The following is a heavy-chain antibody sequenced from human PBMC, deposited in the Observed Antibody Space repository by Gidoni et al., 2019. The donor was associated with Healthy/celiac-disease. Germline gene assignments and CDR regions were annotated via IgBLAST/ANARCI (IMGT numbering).Heavy chain of an antibody. D-gene: IGHD4-4*01. V-gene: IGHV1-69*01. CDR2: IIPIFGTA. CDR3: ARGAVTTDIMSGFDY. J-gene: IGHJ4*02. CDR1: GGTFSSYA. Sequence: QVQLVQSGAEVKKPGSSVTVSCKASGGTFSSYAISWVRQAPGQGLEWMGGIIPIFGTANYAKKFQGRVTITADESTSTAYMELSSLRSEDTAVYYCARGAVTTDIMSGFDYWGQGTLVTVSS.